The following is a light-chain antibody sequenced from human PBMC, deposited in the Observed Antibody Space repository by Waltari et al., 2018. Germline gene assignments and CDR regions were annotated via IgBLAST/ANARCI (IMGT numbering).Light chain of an antibody. V-gene: IGLV2-23*02. CDR1: SSDVGSYNH. CDR2: AVS. CDR3: CSYARFYIWV. J-gene: IGLJ3*02. Sequence: QSALTQPASVSGSPGQSITISCTGTSSDVGSYNHVSWYQQHPGKAPKLMIYAVSKRPSGVSSRFSGSKSGNTASLTISGLQADDEAHYYCCSYARFYIWVFGEGTKLTVL.